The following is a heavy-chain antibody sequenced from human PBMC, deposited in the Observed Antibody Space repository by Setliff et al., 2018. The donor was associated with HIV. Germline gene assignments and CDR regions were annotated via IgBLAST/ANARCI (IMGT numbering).Heavy chain of an antibody. CDR3: ADNPSDGWQVYYHYMDV. Sequence: QSGGSLRLSCKASGFTFNTYGMSWVRQAPGKGLEWVTAISETGDTTYYADSVKGRFTISRDNSKNTLYLQLKNLRDDDTAIYYCADNPSDGWQVYYHYMDVWGKGTTVTVSS. CDR1: GFTFNTYG. D-gene: IGHD6-19*01. V-gene: IGHV3-23*01. CDR2: ISETGDTT. J-gene: IGHJ6*03.